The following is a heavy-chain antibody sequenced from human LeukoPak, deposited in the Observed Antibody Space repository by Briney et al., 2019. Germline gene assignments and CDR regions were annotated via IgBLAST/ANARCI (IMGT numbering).Heavy chain of an antibody. CDR2: IIPIFGTA. CDR3: AREGRGYSYGY. D-gene: IGHD5-18*01. J-gene: IGHJ4*02. V-gene: IGHV1-69*05. CDR1: GGTFSSYA. Sequence: ASVKVSCKASGGTFSSYAISWVRQAPGQGLEWMGRIIPIFGTANYAQKFQGRVTITTDESTSTGYMELSSLRSEDTAVYYCAREGRGYSYGYWGQGTLVTVSS.